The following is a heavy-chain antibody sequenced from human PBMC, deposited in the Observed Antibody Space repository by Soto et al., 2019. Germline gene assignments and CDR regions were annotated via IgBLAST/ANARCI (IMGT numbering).Heavy chain of an antibody. V-gene: IGHV4-39*01. CDR1: GGSTNSRSDY. Sequence: SETLSLTCTVSGGSTNSRSDYWGWIRQPQGKGLEWIGSVYYSGSTHDNPSLQSRVTISVDTSRNQVSLNMFSVTAADTDVCFCARQPRRPGYGDRSLYFDYWGQGTLVTSPQ. J-gene: IGHJ4*02. CDR3: ARQPRRPGYGDRSLYFDY. CDR2: VYYSGST. D-gene: IGHD2-21*01.